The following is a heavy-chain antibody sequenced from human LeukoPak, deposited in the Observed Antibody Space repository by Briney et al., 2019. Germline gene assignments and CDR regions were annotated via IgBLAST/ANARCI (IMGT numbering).Heavy chain of an antibody. J-gene: IGHJ4*02. V-gene: IGHV3-21*01. CDR1: GFTFTSYN. CDR3: ASRGNYYGSGGQ. CDR2: ITSSSHHV. D-gene: IGHD3-10*01. Sequence: GGSLRLSCVASGFTFTSYNMNWVRQTPGKGLEWVSSITSSSHHVFYADSVRGRFTISRDNSKNTLYLQMNSLRAEDTAVYYCASRGNYYGSGGQWGQGTLVTVSS.